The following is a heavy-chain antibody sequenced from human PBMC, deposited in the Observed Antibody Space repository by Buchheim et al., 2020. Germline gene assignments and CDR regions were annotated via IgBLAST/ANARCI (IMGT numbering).Heavy chain of an antibody. V-gene: IGHV3-30*18. CDR2: ISYDGSNK. CDR3: AKAITTVTKNYYGMDV. Sequence: QVQLVESGGGVVQPGRSLRLSCAASGFTFSSYGMHWVRQAPGKGLEWVAVISYDGSNKYYADSVKGRFTISRDNSKTTLYLQMNSLRAEDTAVYYCAKAITTVTKNYYGMDVWGQGTT. CDR1: GFTFSSYG. D-gene: IGHD4-17*01. J-gene: IGHJ6*02.